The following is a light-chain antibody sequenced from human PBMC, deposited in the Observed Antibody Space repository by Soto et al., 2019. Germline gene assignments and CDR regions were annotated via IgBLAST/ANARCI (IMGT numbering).Light chain of an antibody. V-gene: IGLV2-14*01. CDR1: SSDVGAYNY. J-gene: IGLJ1*01. CDR2: EVS. Sequence: LTQPASVSGSPGQSVAISCTGTSSDVGAYNYVSWYQQHPDKAPKLLLSEVSNRPSGVSDRFSGSKSGNTASLTISGLQAEDEADYYCSSLTTSFTYVFGTGTKVTVL. CDR3: SSLTTSFTYV.